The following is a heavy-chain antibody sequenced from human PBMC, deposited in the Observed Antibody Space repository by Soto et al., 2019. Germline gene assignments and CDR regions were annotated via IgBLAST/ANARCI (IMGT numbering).Heavy chain of an antibody. J-gene: IGHJ6*01. V-gene: IGHV4-4*02. CDR3: ARDRWDWSRTRCSGDGMDV. Sequence: QVQLQESGPGLVKPSGTLSLTCAVSGGSISSSNWCIWVRQPPGKGLEWIGEIYHSGSTNSNPSLKSRVTISVDKSKNQFSLNLSSVTAADTAVYYCARDRWDWSRTRCSGDGMDVWGQGTTVSV. D-gene: IGHD2-2*01. CDR2: IYHSGST. CDR1: GGSISSSNW.